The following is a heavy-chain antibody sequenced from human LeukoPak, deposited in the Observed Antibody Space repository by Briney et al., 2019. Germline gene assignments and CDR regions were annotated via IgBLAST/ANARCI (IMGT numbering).Heavy chain of an antibody. J-gene: IGHJ5*02. CDR2: INHSGST. Sequence: SETLSLTCAVYGGSFSGYYWSWIRQPPGKGLEWIGEINHSGSTYYNPSLKSRATISVDTSKNQFSLKLSSVTAADTAVYYCARGPLPFDPWGQGTLVTVSS. CDR3: ARGPLPFDP. V-gene: IGHV4-34*01. CDR1: GGSFSGYY.